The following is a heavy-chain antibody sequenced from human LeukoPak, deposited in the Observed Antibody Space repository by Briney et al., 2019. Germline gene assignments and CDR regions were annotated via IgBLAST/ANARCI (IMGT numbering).Heavy chain of an antibody. CDR3: ARGLRTYYYYYMDV. J-gene: IGHJ6*03. CDR2: MNPNSGNT. V-gene: IGHV1-8*01. D-gene: IGHD3-9*01. Sequence: ASVKVSCKASGYTFTSYDINWARQATGQGLEWMGWMNPNSGNTGYAQKFQGRVTITRNTSISTAYMELSSLRSEDTAVYYCARGLRTYYYYYMDVWGKGTTVTVSS. CDR1: GYTFTSYD.